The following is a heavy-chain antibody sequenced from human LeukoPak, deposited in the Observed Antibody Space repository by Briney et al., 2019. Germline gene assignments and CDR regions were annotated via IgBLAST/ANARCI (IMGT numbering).Heavy chain of an antibody. CDR2: IIPIFGTA. V-gene: IGHV1-69*05. CDR1: GGTFSSYA. CDR3: ARVRGSGINFDY. J-gene: IGHJ4*02. Sequence: SVKVSCKASGGTFSSYAISWARQAPGQGLEWMGRIIPIFGTANYAQKLQGRVTTTTDESTSTAYMELSSLRSEDTAVYYCARVRGSGINFDYWGQGTLVTVSS. D-gene: IGHD3-10*01.